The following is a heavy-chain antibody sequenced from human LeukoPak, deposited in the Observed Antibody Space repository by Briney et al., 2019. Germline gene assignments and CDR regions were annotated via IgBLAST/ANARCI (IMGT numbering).Heavy chain of an antibody. D-gene: IGHD3-10*01. Sequence: PSGTLSLTCAVSGGSISSSNWWSWVRQPPGKGLEWIGEIYHSGSTNYNPSLKSRVTISVDKSKNQFSLKLSSLTAADTAVYYCARVGSYYGSGSYCDYWGQGTLVTVSS. V-gene: IGHV4-4*02. CDR1: GGSISSSNW. CDR3: ARVGSYYGSGSYCDY. CDR2: IYHSGST. J-gene: IGHJ4*02.